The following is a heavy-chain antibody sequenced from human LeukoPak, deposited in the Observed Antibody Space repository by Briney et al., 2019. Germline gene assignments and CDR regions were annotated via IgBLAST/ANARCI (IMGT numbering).Heavy chain of an antibody. D-gene: IGHD3-3*01. CDR2: ISSSGSTI. CDR1: GFTFSDYY. V-gene: IGHV3-11*01. Sequence: GGSLRLSCAASGFTFSDYYISWIRQAPGKGLEWFSYISSSGSTIYYADSGKGRFNIPRDHAKKSLYLQMNSLRAEDTAVYYCARLLGVAEPFDYWGQGTLVTVSS. CDR3: ARLLGVAEPFDY. J-gene: IGHJ4*02.